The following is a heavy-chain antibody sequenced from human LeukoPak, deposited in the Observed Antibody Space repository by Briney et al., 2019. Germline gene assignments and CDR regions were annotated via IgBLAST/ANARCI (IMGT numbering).Heavy chain of an antibody. CDR2: ISSSSSYI. J-gene: IGHJ4*02. CDR1: GFTFSSYS. V-gene: IGHV3-21*01. D-gene: IGHD2-21*02. CDR3: ASHVSVVTAPVPY. Sequence: GGSLRVSCAASGFTFSSYSMNWVRQAPGKGLEWVSSISSSSSYIYYADSVKGRFTISRDNAKNSLYLQMNSLRAEDTAVYYCASHVSVVTAPVPYWGQGTLVTVSS.